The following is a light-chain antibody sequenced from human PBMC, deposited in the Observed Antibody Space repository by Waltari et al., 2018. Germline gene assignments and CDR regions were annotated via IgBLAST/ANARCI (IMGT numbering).Light chain of an antibody. CDR1: QRVFYRSHNKDY. CDR3: QQYYSTPLT. Sequence: DIVMTQSPDSLAVSLGERATINCKSSQRVFYRSHNKDYLAWYQQKPGQPPKLLIYWASTRESGVPDRFSGSGSGTDFTLTISSLQAEDVAVYYCQQYYSTPLTFGGGTKVEIK. CDR2: WAS. J-gene: IGKJ4*01. V-gene: IGKV4-1*01.